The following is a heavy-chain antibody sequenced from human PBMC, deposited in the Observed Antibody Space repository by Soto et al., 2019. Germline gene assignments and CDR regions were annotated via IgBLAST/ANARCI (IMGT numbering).Heavy chain of an antibody. V-gene: IGHV1-69*06. CDR1: GGTFSSYA. CDR3: ASWYSSSRFDY. J-gene: IGHJ4*02. D-gene: IGHD6-13*01. CDR2: IIPIFGTA. Sequence: GASVKVSCKASGGTFSSYAISWVRQAPGQGLEWMGGIIPIFGTANYAQKFQGRVTITADKSTSTAYMGLSSLRSEDTAVYYCASWYSSSRFDYWGQGTLVTVSS.